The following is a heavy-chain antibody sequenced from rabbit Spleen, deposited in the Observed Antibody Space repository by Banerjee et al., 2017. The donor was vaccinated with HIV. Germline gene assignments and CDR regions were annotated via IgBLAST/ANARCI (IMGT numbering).Heavy chain of an antibody. CDR3: ARDLVAVIGWNFNL. CDR2: INIVTGKS. Sequence: QLLEESGGDLVKPGASLTLTCTASGFSLDDKDVMCWVRQAPGKGLEWIACINIVTGKSVYASWAKGRFTMSRTSSTTVTLQMTSLTAADSSTYFCARDLVAVIGWNFNLWGPGTLVTVS. V-gene: IGHV1S40*01. D-gene: IGHD1-1*01. CDR1: GFSLDDKDV. J-gene: IGHJ4*01.